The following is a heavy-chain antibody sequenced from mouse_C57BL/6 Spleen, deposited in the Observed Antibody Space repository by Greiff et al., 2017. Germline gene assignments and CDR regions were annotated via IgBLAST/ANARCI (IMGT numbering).Heavy chain of an antibody. J-gene: IGHJ2*01. D-gene: IGHD3-2*02. CDR3: ARDSSGYGDDFDY. V-gene: IGHV5-4*01. CDR1: GFTFSSYA. Sequence: EVTLVESGGGLVKPGGSLKLSCAASGFTFSSYAMSWVRQTPEKRLEWVATISDGGSYTYYPDNVKGRFTISRDNTKDTRYLPMSHLKSEDTAMYYCARDSSGYGDDFDYWGQGTTLTVSS. CDR2: ISDGGSYT.